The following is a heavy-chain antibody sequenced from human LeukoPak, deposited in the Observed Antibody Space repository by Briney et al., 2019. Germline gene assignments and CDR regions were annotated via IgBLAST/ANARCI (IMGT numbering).Heavy chain of an antibody. J-gene: IGHJ4*02. CDR1: GYTFTSYY. V-gene: IGHV1-46*01. Sequence: GASVKVSCKASGYTFTSYYMHWVRQAPGQGLEWMGIINPSGGSTSHAQKFQGRVTMTRDTSTSTVYMELRSLRPEDTAVYYCARDLGGGDGYKDCWGQGTLVTVSS. D-gene: IGHD5-24*01. CDR2: INPSGGST. CDR3: ARDLGGGDGYKDC.